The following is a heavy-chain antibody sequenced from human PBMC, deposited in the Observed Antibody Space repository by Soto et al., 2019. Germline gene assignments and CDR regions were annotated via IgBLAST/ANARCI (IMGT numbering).Heavy chain of an antibody. V-gene: IGHV3-30*03. CDR2: ILYGGTTE. CDR1: GFTFRDYG. J-gene: IGHJ6*02. D-gene: IGHD5-12*01. Sequence: GGSLRLSCSASGFTFRDYGMHWVRQAPGKGLEWVAVILYGGTTEYYADSVRGRFTISRDNSKATLFLQLSSLRPDDTALYYCARGGTYGLDVWGQGTAVTVSS. CDR3: ARGGTYGLDV.